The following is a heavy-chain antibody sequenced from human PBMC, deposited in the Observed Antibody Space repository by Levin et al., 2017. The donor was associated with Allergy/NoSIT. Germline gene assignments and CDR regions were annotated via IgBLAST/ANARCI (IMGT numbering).Heavy chain of an antibody. D-gene: IGHD3-10*01. J-gene: IGHJ5*02. Sequence: ASVKVSCAASGFTFSSYAMSWVRQAPGKGLEWVSAISGSGGSTYYADSVKGRFTISRDNSKNTLYLQMNSLRAEDTAVYYCAKDPSMVRGVINWFDPWGQGTLVTVSS. V-gene: IGHV3-23*01. CDR3: AKDPSMVRGVINWFDP. CDR1: GFTFSSYA. CDR2: ISGSGGST.